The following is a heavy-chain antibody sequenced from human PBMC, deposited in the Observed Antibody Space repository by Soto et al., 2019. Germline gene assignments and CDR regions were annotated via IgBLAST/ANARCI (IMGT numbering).Heavy chain of an antibody. CDR2: IIPILGIA. Sequence: SVKVSCKASGGTFSSYTISWVRQAPGQGLEWMGRIIPILGIANYAQKFQGRVTITADKSTSTAYMELSSLRSEDTAVYYCARYDILTGYLDYWGQGTLVTVSS. J-gene: IGHJ4*02. D-gene: IGHD3-9*01. CDR3: ARYDILTGYLDY. CDR1: GGTFSSYT. V-gene: IGHV1-69*02.